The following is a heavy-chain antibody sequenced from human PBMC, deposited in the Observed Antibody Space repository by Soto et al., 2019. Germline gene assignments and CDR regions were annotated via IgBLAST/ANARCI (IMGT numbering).Heavy chain of an antibody. CDR3: ARHDPYYYDGSGPDY. CDR1: GGTFSSYA. Sequence: QVQLVQSGAEVKKPGSSVKVSCKASGGTFSSYAISWVRQAPGQGLEWMGGIIPIFGTANYAQKFQGRVTITADESTSTAYMELISMRTEDTAVYYCARHDPYYYDGSGPDYWGQGTLVTVSS. CDR2: IIPIFGTA. D-gene: IGHD3-22*01. J-gene: IGHJ4*02. V-gene: IGHV1-69*12.